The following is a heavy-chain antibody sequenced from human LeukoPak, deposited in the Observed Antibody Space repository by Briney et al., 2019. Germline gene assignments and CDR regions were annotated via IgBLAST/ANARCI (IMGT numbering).Heavy chain of an antibody. J-gene: IGHJ6*02. Sequence: ASVKLSCKASGYTFTSYDINWVRQATGQGLEWMGWMNPNSGNTGYAQKFQGRVTMTRNTSISTAYMELSSLRSEDTAVYYCARVVRTYYYYYGMDVWGQGTTVTVSS. CDR2: MNPNSGNT. CDR1: GYTFTSYD. V-gene: IGHV1-8*01. D-gene: IGHD1-14*01. CDR3: ARVVRTYYYYYGMDV.